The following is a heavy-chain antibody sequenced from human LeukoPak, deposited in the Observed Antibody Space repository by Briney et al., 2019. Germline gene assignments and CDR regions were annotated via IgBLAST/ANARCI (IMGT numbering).Heavy chain of an antibody. CDR1: GFNFSSFV. CDR3: AKKSPIFGVVIPLFDY. V-gene: IGHV3-23*01. Sequence: GGSLRLSCAGSGFNFSSFVMTWVRQAPGKGLEWVSSIGASGRSTYYADSVKGRFTISRDNSKNTLYLQVNSLRAEDTAVYHCAKKSPIFGVVIPLFDYWGQGTLVSVSS. D-gene: IGHD3-3*01. CDR2: IGASGRST. J-gene: IGHJ4*02.